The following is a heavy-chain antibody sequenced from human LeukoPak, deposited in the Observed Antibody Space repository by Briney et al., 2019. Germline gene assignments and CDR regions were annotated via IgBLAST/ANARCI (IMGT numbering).Heavy chain of an antibody. CDR3: ARVTTVTTSFHFDY. D-gene: IGHD4-17*01. CDR2: IYYSGST. V-gene: IGHV4-30-4*01. CDR1: GGSISSGGYY. Sequence: PSETLSLTCTVSGGSISSGGYYWSWIRQPPGEGLEWIGYIYYSGSTYYHPSLKSRVTISLGTSKNQFSLKLSSVTAADTAVYYCARVTTVTTSFHFDYWGQGTLVTVSS. J-gene: IGHJ4*02.